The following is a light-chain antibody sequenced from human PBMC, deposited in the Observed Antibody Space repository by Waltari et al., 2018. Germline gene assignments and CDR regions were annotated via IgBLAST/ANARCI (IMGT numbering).Light chain of an antibody. Sequence: QPALSQPPSASGSPGQPVTIPCTGTSSASGGYNYVSWYQQHPGKAPKFVIYEVTKRPSGVPDRFSGSKSGNTASLTVSGLQAEDEADYYCSSYAGSNIVVFGGGTKLTVL. V-gene: IGLV2-8*01. CDR2: EVT. CDR1: SSASGGYNY. CDR3: SSYAGSNIVV. J-gene: IGLJ2*01.